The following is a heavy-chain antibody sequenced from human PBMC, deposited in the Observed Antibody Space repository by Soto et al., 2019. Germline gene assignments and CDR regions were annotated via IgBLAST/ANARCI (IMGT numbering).Heavy chain of an antibody. D-gene: IGHD1-26*01. J-gene: IGHJ6*02. CDR2: IYYSGST. V-gene: IGHV4-59*01. CDR1: GGSISSYY. Sequence: QVQLQESGPGLVKPSETLSLTCTVSGGSISSYYWSWIRQPPGKGLEWIGYIYYSGSTNYNPSLKSRVTTSVDTSKNQFSLKLSSVTAADTAVYYCARDRAELYYYYGMDVWGQGTTVTVSS. CDR3: ARDRAELYYYYGMDV.